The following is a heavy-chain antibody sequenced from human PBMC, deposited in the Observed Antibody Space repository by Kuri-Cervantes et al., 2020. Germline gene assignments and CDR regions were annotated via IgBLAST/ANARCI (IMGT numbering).Heavy chain of an antibody. D-gene: IGHD3-10*01. Sequence: ASVKVSCKASGYTFTSYGMSWVRQAPGQGLEWMGWISADNGNTNYAQKLQGRVTMTTDTSTSTAYMELRSLRSDDTAVYYCARQFYGSGPFDPWGQGTLVTVSS. J-gene: IGHJ5*02. CDR2: ISADNGNT. CDR3: ARQFYGSGPFDP. CDR1: GYTFTSYG. V-gene: IGHV1-18*01.